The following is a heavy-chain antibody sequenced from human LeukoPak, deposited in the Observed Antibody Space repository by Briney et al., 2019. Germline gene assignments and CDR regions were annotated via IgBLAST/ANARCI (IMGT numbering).Heavy chain of an antibody. CDR2: MNPNSGNT. D-gene: IGHD3-22*01. V-gene: IGHV1-8*01. Sequence: ASVTVSFKASGYTFTSYDINWVRQATGQGLEWMGWMNPNSGNTGYAQKFQGRVTMTRNTSISTAYMELSSLRSEDTAVYYCARGNPIVVVISLYYYYGMDVWGQGTTVTVSS. J-gene: IGHJ6*02. CDR1: GYTFTSYD. CDR3: ARGNPIVVVISLYYYYGMDV.